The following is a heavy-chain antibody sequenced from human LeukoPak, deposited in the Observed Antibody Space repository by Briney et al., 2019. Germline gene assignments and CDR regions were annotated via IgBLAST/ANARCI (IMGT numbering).Heavy chain of an antibody. CDR3: ARVGSAGYFDY. CDR1: GGSFSSASYY. CDR2: IYHSGST. D-gene: IGHD6-13*01. Sequence: SETLSLTCTVSGGSFSSASYYWTWIRQPPGKGLEWIGYIYHSGSTYYNPSLKSRVTISVDRSKNQFSLKLSSVTAADTAVYYCARVGSAGYFDYWGQGTLVTVSS. V-gene: IGHV4-30-2*01. J-gene: IGHJ4*02.